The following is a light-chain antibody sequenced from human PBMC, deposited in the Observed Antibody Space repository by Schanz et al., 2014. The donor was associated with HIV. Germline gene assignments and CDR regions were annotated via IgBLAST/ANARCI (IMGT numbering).Light chain of an antibody. CDR2: GAF. V-gene: IGKV3-11*01. J-gene: IGKJ1*01. Sequence: EIVLTQSPATLSLSPGERATLSCRASQSVSNYLAWYQQKPGQAPRLLIYGAFTRATGIPVRFSGSGSGTYFTLTISSLEPEDFAVYYCQQRSNSPRTFGQGTKVEIK. CDR3: QQRSNSPRT. CDR1: QSVSNY.